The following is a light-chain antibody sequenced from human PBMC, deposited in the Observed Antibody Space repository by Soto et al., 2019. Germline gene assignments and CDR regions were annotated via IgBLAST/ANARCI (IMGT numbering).Light chain of an antibody. CDR3: QQYGTSPYT. CDR2: DAS. J-gene: IGKJ2*01. CDR1: QSVPSSY. Sequence: EIVLTQSPGTLSVSPGERATLSCRASQSVPSSYLAWYQQKLGQPPKLLIYDASSRATGIPDRFSGGGSGTDFTLTISRLEAGDSAVYYCQQYGTSPYTFGQGTKVEIK. V-gene: IGKV3-20*01.